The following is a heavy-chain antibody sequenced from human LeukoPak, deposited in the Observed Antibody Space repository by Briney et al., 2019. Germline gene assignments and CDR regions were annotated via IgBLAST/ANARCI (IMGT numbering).Heavy chain of an antibody. D-gene: IGHD1-26*01. V-gene: IGHV3-33*01. CDR2: IWNDGTNK. CDR3: ARGIVGYYPDYFDY. CDR1: GFTFSSYG. J-gene: IGHJ4*02. Sequence: GGSLRLSCAASGFTFSSYGMHWVRKGPGKGLEWVAVIWNDGTNKYYADSVKGRFTISRDNSKNTLYLQMNSLRAEDTAVYYCARGIVGYYPDYFDYWGQGTLVTVSS.